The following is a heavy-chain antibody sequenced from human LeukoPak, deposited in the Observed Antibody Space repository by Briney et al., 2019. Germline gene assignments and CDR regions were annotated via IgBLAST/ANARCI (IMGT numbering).Heavy chain of an antibody. V-gene: IGHV1-18*01. J-gene: IGHJ4*02. Sequence: ASVKVSCKASGYTFTSYGISWVRQAPGQGLEWMGWISTYNGNTNYAQKLHGRVTMTTDTSTRTAYMELRSLRSDDTAVYYCARDLLYYYGSGSYISSSGYWGQGTLVTVSS. CDR1: GYTFTSYG. CDR2: ISTYNGNT. D-gene: IGHD3-10*01. CDR3: ARDLLYYYGSGSYISSSGY.